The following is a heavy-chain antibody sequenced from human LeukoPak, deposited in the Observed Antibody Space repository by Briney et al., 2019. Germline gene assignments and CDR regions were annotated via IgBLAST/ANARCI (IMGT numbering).Heavy chain of an antibody. CDR1: GFTFSSYA. Sequence: GGSLRLSCAASGFTFSSYAMHWVRRAPGKGLEWVAVISYDGSNKYYADSVKGRFTISRDNSKNTLYLQMNSLRAEDTAVYYCAKEGYSSGWYPDGMDVWGQGTTVTVSS. CDR2: ISYDGSNK. CDR3: AKEGYSSGWYPDGMDV. V-gene: IGHV3-30-3*01. D-gene: IGHD6-19*01. J-gene: IGHJ6*02.